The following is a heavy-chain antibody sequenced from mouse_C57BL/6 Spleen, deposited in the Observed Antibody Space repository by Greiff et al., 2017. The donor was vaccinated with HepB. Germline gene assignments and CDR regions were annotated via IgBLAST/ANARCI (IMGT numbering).Heavy chain of an antibody. V-gene: IGHV14-1*01. CDR1: GFNIKDYY. D-gene: IGHD1-1*01. CDR2: IYPEDGDT. J-gene: IGHJ4*01. Sequence: EVQLQQSGAELVRPGASVKLSCIASGFNIKDYYMHWVKPRPEQGLEWIGRIYPEDGDTEYAQKFKGKATMTADTSANPAYLQLSSRTSEDTAVEYCTTGVAPSAMDDGGQVNSVTGSS. CDR3: TTGVAPSAMDD.